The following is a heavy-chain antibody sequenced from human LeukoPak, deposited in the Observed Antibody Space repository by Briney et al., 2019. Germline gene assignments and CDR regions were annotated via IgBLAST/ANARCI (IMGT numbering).Heavy chain of an antibody. V-gene: IGHV4-34*01. D-gene: IGHD1-26*01. CDR3: ASRSYSGRPRAFDI. Sequence: SETLSLTCAVYGGSFSGYYWSWIRQPPGKGLEWIGEINHSGSTNYNPSLKIRVTISVDTSKNQFSLKLSSVTAADTAVYYCASRSYSGRPRAFDIWGQGTMVTVSS. CDR1: GGSFSGYY. CDR2: INHSGST. J-gene: IGHJ3*02.